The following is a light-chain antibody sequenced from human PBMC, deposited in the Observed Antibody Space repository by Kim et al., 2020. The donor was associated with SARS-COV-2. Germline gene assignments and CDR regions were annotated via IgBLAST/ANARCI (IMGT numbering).Light chain of an antibody. J-gene: IGLJ3*02. V-gene: IGLV2-14*03. CDR2: DVS. Sequence: QAITISCTGTSRDVGRHNFGSWYQKNPGKAPKLMIYDVSNRPSGVSSRFSGSKSGNTASLTISGLQAEDEADYYCSSYTGTTTWVFGGGTQLTVL. CDR1: SRDVGRHNF. CDR3: SSYTGTTTWV.